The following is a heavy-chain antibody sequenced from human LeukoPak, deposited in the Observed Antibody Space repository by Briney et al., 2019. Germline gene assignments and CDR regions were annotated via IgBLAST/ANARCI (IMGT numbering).Heavy chain of an antibody. J-gene: IGHJ3*02. V-gene: IGHV3-64D*06. CDR2: ISSNGGST. D-gene: IGHD5-24*01. Sequence: GGPLRLSCSASGFTFSDCAMQGVRKAPGRGLEYVSEISSNGGSTYYADSVKGRFTTSRDNSKNTLYLQMSSLRAEDTAVYYCVKDSEMATINAFDIRGQGTMVTVSS. CDR3: VKDSEMATINAFDI. CDR1: GFTFSDCA.